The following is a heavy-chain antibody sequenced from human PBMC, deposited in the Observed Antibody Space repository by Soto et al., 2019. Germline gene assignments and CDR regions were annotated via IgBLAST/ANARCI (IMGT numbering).Heavy chain of an antibody. CDR3: ASRYLY. J-gene: IGHJ4*02. Sequence: KTSETLSLTCTVSGDSISNGDYYWSWIRQPPGRGLEWIGYIDSSGSTYYNPSLKSRLTMSVDMSKNQFSLRLTSVTAADTAVYYCASRYLYWGQGLLATVSS. CDR2: IDSSGST. V-gene: IGHV4-30-4*01. CDR1: GDSISNGDYY. D-gene: IGHD3-16*02.